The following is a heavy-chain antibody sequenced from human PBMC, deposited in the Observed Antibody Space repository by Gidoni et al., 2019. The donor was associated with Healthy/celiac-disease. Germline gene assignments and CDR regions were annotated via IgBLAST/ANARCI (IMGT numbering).Heavy chain of an antibody. V-gene: IGHV1-8*01. Sequence: QVQLVQSGAEVKKPGASVKVSCKASGYTFTSYDINWVRQATGQGLEWMGWMNPNSGNTGYAQKFQGRVTMTRNTSISTAYMELSSLRSEDTAVYYWARGQVVPAAIYYYGMDVWGQGTTVTVSS. D-gene: IGHD2-2*01. CDR3: ARGQVVPAAIYYYGMDV. J-gene: IGHJ6*02. CDR2: MNPNSGNT. CDR1: GYTFTSYD.